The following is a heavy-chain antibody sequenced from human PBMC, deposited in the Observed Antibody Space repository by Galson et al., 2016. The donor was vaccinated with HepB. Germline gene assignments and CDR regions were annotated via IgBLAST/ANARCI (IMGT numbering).Heavy chain of an antibody. CDR3: ARWCINSWYPIDY. CDR1: GGSISSRSYY. V-gene: IGHV4-39*01. D-gene: IGHD6-13*01. J-gene: IGHJ4*02. CDR2: IYYSGST. Sequence: SETLSLTCTVSGGSISSRSYYWGWNRQPPGKGLEWIGSIYYSGSTYYNPSLKSRVTIFVDTSKSQFSLKLSSVTAADTAVYYCARWCINSWYPIDYWGQGTLVTVTS.